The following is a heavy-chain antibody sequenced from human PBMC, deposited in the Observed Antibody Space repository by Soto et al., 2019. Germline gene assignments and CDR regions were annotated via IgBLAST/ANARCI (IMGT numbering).Heavy chain of an antibody. CDR2: IYYSGST. CDR1: GGSISSYY. CDR3: ARITGGDGVEVNWFDP. Sequence: SETLSLTCTVSGGSISSYYWSWIRQPPGKGLEWIGYIYYSGSTNYNPSLKSRVTISVDTSKNQFSLKLSSVTAADTAVYYCARITGGDGVEVNWFDPWGQGTLVTSPQ. V-gene: IGHV4-59*08. D-gene: IGHD3-3*01. J-gene: IGHJ5*02.